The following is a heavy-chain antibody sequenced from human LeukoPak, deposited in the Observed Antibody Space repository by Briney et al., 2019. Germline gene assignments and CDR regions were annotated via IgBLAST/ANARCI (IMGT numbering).Heavy chain of an antibody. V-gene: IGHV3-15*01. CDR2: IQRKTDGGTT. CDR3: TTATVPPS. Sequence: GGPLRLPRAASGFPFSNAWMNWVRPAPGKGLEWVGSIQRKTDGGTTEYAAPVKGRFTISRDDSKNTVYLQMNTLTTEDTAVYYCTTATVPPSWGQGTLVTVSS. CDR1: GFPFSNAW. D-gene: IGHD4-17*01. J-gene: IGHJ4*02.